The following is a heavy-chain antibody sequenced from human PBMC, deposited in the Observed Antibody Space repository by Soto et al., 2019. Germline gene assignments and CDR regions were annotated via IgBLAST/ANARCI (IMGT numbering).Heavy chain of an antibody. D-gene: IGHD2-2*01. CDR2: INPSGGST. J-gene: IGHJ6*04. Sequence: ASVKISCKASGYTFTSYYMHWVRQAPGQGLEWMGIINPSGGSTSYAQKFQGRVTMTRDTSTSTVYMELSSLRSEDTAVYYCARGYCSSTSCPNDYYYYYGMEVWGEGTKVTVSS. CDR3: ARGYCSSTSCPNDYYYYYGMEV. CDR1: GYTFTSYY. V-gene: IGHV1-46*01.